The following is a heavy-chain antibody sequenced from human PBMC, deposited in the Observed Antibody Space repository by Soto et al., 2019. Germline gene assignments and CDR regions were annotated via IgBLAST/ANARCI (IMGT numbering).Heavy chain of an antibody. V-gene: IGHV4-4*02. Sequence: SETLSLTCAVSGDSISSSVWWTWVRQPPGKGLEWIGEVFHTGDTYFNPSLRSRVAMSVDKSTNEFSLKVTSVTAADTAIYYCARKAWVRFDYWGQGALVTVSS. D-gene: IGHD7-27*01. J-gene: IGHJ4*02. CDR2: VFHTGDT. CDR3: ARKAWVRFDY. CDR1: GDSISSSVW.